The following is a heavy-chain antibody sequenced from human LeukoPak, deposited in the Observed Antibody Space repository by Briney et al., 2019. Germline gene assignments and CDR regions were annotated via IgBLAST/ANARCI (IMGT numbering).Heavy chain of an antibody. J-gene: IGHJ4*02. V-gene: IGHV3-23*01. CDR3: ARVGDSSYFDY. CDR2: ISGSGGST. CDR1: GFTFSSYA. Sequence: PGGSLRLSCAASGFTFSSYAMTWVRQAPGKGLEWVSTISGSGGSTYYADSVKGPFTISRDNSKNTLYLQMNSLRVEDTAVYYCARVGDSSYFDYWGQGTLVTVSS.